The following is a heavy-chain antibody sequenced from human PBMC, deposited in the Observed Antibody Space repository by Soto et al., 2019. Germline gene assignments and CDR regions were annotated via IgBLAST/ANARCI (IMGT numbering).Heavy chain of an antibody. CDR1: GGSISSWY. D-gene: IGHD1-26*01. Sequence: SDTLSLTCTVSGGSISSWYWSWIRQPPGKGLEWIGYIYYSGSTNYNPSLKSRVTISVDTSKNQFSLKLSTVTAADTAVYYCARRYGSAIDYWGQGTLVTSPQ. CDR3: ARRYGSAIDY. V-gene: IGHV4-59*08. J-gene: IGHJ4*02. CDR2: IYYSGST.